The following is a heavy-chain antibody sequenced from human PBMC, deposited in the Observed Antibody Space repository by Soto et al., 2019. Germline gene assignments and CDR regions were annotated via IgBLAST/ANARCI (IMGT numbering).Heavy chain of an antibody. D-gene: IGHD3-10*01. Sequence: EVQLVESGGGLVQPGGTLRLSCAASGFTFSSYWMHWVRQAPGKGLVWISRINTDGSSTSYVDSVQGRFTISRDNGKNTLFLQMNCQRAEYTAVYYCARRVRCVTRGLHYWGQGTLVTVSS. V-gene: IGHV3-74*01. J-gene: IGHJ4*02. CDR2: INTDGSST. CDR3: ARRVRCVTRGLHY. CDR1: GFTFSSYW.